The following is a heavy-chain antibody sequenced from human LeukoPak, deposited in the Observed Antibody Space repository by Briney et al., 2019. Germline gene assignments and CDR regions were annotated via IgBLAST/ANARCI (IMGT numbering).Heavy chain of an antibody. Sequence: GGSLRLSCAASGFTFSSYGMSWVRQAPGKGLEWVSAISGSGGSTYYADSVKGRFTISRDNSKNTLYLQMNSLRAEDTAVYYCAKEGGTYYDILTVPKSTWNYYYMDVWGKGTTVTISS. V-gene: IGHV3-23*01. CDR2: ISGSGGST. CDR1: GFTFSSYG. D-gene: IGHD3-9*01. CDR3: AKEGGTYYDILTVPKSTWNYYYMDV. J-gene: IGHJ6*03.